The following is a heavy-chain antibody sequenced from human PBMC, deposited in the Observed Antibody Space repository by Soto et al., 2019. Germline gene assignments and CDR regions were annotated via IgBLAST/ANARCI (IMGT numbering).Heavy chain of an antibody. V-gene: IGHV3-33*01. Sequence: PGGSLRLSCAASGFTFSSYGMHWVRQAPGKGLEWEAVIWYDGSNKYYADSVKGRFTISRDNSKNTLYLQMNSLRAEDTAVYYCARDVWDYYDSSGYLFDYWGQGTLVTVSS. CDR2: IWYDGSNK. D-gene: IGHD3-22*01. CDR3: ARDVWDYYDSSGYLFDY. CDR1: GFTFSSYG. J-gene: IGHJ4*02.